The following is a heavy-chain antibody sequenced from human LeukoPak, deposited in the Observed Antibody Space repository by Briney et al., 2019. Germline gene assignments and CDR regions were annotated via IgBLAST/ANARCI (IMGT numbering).Heavy chain of an antibody. CDR3: ARASRDGYNQNFDH. D-gene: IGHD5-24*01. CDR2: IYPGGSET. CDR1: GYSFSSYR. Sequence: GESLKISCKGLGYSFSSYRNAWVRQRHGKGLEWMGIIYPGGSETRYDPSFQGQVTISADSSTSTAYLQWSSLRASDTAMYYCARASRDGYNQNFDHWGQGTLVTVPS. J-gene: IGHJ4*02. V-gene: IGHV5-51*01.